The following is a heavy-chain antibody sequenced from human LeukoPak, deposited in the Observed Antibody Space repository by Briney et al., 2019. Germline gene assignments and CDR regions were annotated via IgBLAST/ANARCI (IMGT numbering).Heavy chain of an antibody. D-gene: IGHD6-13*01. CDR1: GGSISSSY. Sequence: SETLSLTCTVSGGSISSSYWSWLRQPPGKGLEWIGFIHYTGSTNYNPSLNSRVTMSADTSKNQFSLKLSSVTAADTAVYYCARRGDSTTWYATDYWGQGTLVTVSS. CDR2: IHYTGST. V-gene: IGHV4-59*08. CDR3: ARRGDSTTWYATDY. J-gene: IGHJ4*02.